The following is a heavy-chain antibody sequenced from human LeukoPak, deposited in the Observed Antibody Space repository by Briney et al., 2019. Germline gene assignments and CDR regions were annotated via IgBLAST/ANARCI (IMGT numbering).Heavy chain of an antibody. V-gene: IGHV3-74*01. J-gene: IGHJ4*01. CDR1: GFTFNNYW. CDR3: AAAVAAAPGAY. CDR2: INSDGRST. D-gene: IGHD6-13*01. Sequence: GGSLRLSCAAAGFTFNNYWMHWVRQAPGKGLVWISRINSDGRSTNYADSVKGRFNISRDDAKNTLYLQMNSLRAEDTAVYYCAAAVAAAPGAYWGHGTLVTVSS.